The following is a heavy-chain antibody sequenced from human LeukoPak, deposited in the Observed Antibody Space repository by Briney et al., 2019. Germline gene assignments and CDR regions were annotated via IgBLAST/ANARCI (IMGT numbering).Heavy chain of an antibody. D-gene: IGHD4-17*01. CDR1: EFTFSSYW. Sequence: GGSLRLSCAASEFTFSSYWMHWVRQAPGKGLVWVSRINSDGSTTNYADSVKGRFTISRDNAKNTLYLQVNSLRADDTAVYYCARVKNGDYENAYDIWGQGTMVTVSS. CDR3: ARVKNGDYENAYDI. J-gene: IGHJ3*02. CDR2: INSDGSTT. V-gene: IGHV3-74*01.